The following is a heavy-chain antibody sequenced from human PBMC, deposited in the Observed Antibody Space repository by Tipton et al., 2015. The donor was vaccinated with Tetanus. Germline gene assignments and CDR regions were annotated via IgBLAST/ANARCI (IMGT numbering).Heavy chain of an antibody. Sequence: TLSLTCSVSDDSMDNFYWGWIRQPPGKGLEWIGYIYYSGSINSNPSLRSRLTISVDRSKKQFSLKLNSVTAADTAVYYCAGAPSIAERIAIDAFEIWSQGTKVTVSS. D-gene: IGHD2-21*01. J-gene: IGHJ3*02. CDR3: AGAPSIAERIAIDAFEI. CDR2: IYYSGSI. CDR1: DDSMDNFY. V-gene: IGHV4-59*01.